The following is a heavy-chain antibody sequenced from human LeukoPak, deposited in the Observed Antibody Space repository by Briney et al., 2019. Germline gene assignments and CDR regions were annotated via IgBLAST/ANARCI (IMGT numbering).Heavy chain of an antibody. V-gene: IGHV1-8*01. CDR3: ARVEYYYDSSGYYHYYYGMDV. CDR1: GYTFTSYD. J-gene: IGHJ6*02. D-gene: IGHD3-22*01. Sequence: ASVKVSCKASGYTFTSYDINWVRQATGQGLEWMGWINPNSGNTGYAQKFQGRVTMTRNTSISTAYMELSSLRSEDAAVYYCARVEYYYDSSGYYHYYYGMDVWGQGTTVTVSS. CDR2: INPNSGNT.